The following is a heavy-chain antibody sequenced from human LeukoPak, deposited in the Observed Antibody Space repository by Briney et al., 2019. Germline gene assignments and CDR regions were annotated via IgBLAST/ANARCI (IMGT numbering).Heavy chain of an antibody. CDR3: AKHHIVVVTAKNWFDP. CDR2: ISSSSSYI. CDR1: GFTFSSYS. V-gene: IGHV3-21*04. D-gene: IGHD2-21*02. Sequence: GGSLRLSCAASGFTFSSYSMNWVRQAPGKGLEWVSSISSSSSYIYYADSVKGRFTISRDNSKNTLYLQMNSLRAEDTAVYYCAKHHIVVVTAKNWFDPWGQGTLVTVSS. J-gene: IGHJ5*02.